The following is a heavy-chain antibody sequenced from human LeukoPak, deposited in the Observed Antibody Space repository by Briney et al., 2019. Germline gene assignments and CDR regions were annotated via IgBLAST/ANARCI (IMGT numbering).Heavy chain of an antibody. CDR2: ISAYNGNT. CDR3: ARAGEYYDSSGYTYYYYYYMDV. J-gene: IGHJ6*03. Sequence: ASVKLSCKASGYTFTSYGISWVRQAPGQGPEWMGWISAYNGNTNYAQKLQGRVTMTTDTSTSTAYMELRSLRSDDTAVYYCARAGEYYDSSGYTYYYYYYMDVWGKGTTVTVSS. D-gene: IGHD3-22*01. V-gene: IGHV1-18*01. CDR1: GYTFTSYG.